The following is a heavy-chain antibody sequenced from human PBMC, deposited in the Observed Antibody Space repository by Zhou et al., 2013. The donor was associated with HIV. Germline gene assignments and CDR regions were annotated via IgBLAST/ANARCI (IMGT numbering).Heavy chain of an antibody. D-gene: IGHD3-22*01. CDR2: INPNNGGT. J-gene: IGHJ3*02. CDR1: GYTFTGHY. V-gene: IGHV1-2*02. CDR3: ARDSSGYYAVFDI. Sequence: QVQLVQSGAEVKKPGASVKVSCEASGYTFTGHYMHWVRQAPGQGLEWVGWINPNNGGTNYAQKFQGRVTMTRDTSISTAYMELSRLRSDDTAVYYCARDSSGYYAVFDIWGQGTMVTVSS.